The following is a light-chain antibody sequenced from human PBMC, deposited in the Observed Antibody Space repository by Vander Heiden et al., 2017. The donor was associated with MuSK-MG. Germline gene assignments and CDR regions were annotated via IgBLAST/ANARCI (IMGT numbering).Light chain of an antibody. V-gene: IGKV3-15*01. CDR2: AAS. CDR3: QQYNNWPPGT. Sequence: EIVMTQSPATLSVSPGATATLSCRASQSVSSNLAWYQQRPGQAPRLLTYAASTRATGIPARFSGSGSGTEFTLTISSLQSEDFAVYYCQQYNNWPPGTFGQGTKVEIK. J-gene: IGKJ1*01. CDR1: QSVSSN.